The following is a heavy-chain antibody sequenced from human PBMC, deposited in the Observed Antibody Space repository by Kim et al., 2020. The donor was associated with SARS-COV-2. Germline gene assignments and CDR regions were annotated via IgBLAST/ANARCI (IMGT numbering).Heavy chain of an antibody. CDR2: IIPILGIA. Sequence: SVKVSCKASGDTFSSYAISWVRQAPGQGLEWMGRIIPILGIANYAQKFQGRVTITADKSTSTAYMELSSLRSEDTAVYYCARDLDSSSWSAPNDYWGQG. J-gene: IGHJ4*02. CDR3: ARDLDSSSWSAPNDY. CDR1: GDTFSSYA. V-gene: IGHV1-69*04. D-gene: IGHD6-13*01.